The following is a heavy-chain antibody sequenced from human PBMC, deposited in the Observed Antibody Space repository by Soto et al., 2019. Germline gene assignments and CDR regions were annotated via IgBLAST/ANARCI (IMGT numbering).Heavy chain of an antibody. D-gene: IGHD5-12*01. V-gene: IGHV1-2*02. CDR1: ANTFIGYY. CDR3: AKTGAHNVDLSDY. CDR2: ISPNSGGT. Sequence: ASVKVSCKASANTFIGYYIHWVRRAPGQGLELMGWISPNSGGTTYAQKFEGRVTLTWDISIITAYMVVWRLKSDDTALYYFAKTGAHNVDLSDYCGEESLVTVAS. J-gene: IGHJ4*01.